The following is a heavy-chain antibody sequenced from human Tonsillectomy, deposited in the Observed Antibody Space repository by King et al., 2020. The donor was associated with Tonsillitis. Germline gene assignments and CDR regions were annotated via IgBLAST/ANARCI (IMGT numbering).Heavy chain of an antibody. CDR3: ARDLASALTSD. CDR2: VDPHSGAT. V-gene: IGHV1-2*02. D-gene: IGHD4/OR15-4a*01. Sequence: QLVQSGAEVKKPGASVKVSCKASGYTFIGYPIHWVRQAPGQGLEWMGRVDPHSGATNYAQNFQVRVTMTSDTSISTAYMALFRLRSDDTAVYYCARDLASALTSDWGQGTLVTVSS. CDR1: GYTFIGYP. J-gene: IGHJ4*02.